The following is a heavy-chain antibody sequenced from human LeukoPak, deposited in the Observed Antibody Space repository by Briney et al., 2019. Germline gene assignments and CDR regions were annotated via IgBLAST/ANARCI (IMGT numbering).Heavy chain of an antibody. V-gene: IGHV4-59*01. CDR2: IYYSGST. CDR3: ARGNSHPDN. CDR1: GVSISSYY. D-gene: IGHD5-18*01. Sequence: SETLSLTCTVSGVSISSYYWSWIRQPPGKGLEWIGYIYYSGSTNYNPSLKSRVTISVDTSKNQFSLKLSSVTAADTAVYYCARGNSHPDNWGQGTLVSVSS. J-gene: IGHJ4*02.